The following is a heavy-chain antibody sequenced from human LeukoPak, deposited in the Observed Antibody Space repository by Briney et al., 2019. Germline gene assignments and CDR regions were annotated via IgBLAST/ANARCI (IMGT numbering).Heavy chain of an antibody. J-gene: IGHJ6*02. CDR1: EFIFSSYG. V-gene: IGHV3-33*01. Sequence: GGSLRLSCEASEFIFSSYGMHWVRQAPGKGLEWVAAIWDDGSEKYYGDSVRGRFTISRDNSKNTLYLQMNSLRAEDTAVYYCARDSYGMDVWGQGTTVTVSS. CDR2: IWDDGSEK. CDR3: ARDSYGMDV.